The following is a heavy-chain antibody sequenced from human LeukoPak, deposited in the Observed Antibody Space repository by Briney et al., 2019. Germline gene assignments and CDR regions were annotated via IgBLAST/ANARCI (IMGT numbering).Heavy chain of an antibody. D-gene: IGHD1-26*01. CDR1: GFIFSSYW. Sequence: PGGSPRLSCAGSGFIFSSYWMHWVRQAPGKGLVWVSAISGSGGSTYYADSVKGRFTISRDNSKNTLYLQMNSLRAEDTAVYYCAKEYSLGATTPRYFDYWGQGTLVTVSS. V-gene: IGHV3-23*01. J-gene: IGHJ4*02. CDR2: ISGSGGST. CDR3: AKEYSLGATTPRYFDY.